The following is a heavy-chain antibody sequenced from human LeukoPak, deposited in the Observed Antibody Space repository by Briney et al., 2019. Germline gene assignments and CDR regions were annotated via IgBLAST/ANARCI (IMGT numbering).Heavy chain of an antibody. D-gene: IGHD2-8*01. J-gene: IGHJ5*02. V-gene: IGHV1-2*02. Sequence: EGSVKVSCKASGYTFIGYYMNWVRPAPGHGLEWMGWINPISGDTDYPQKFQGRVTMTRDTSINTGYMELRRLTSDDTAVYYCARGNGPENAWGQGTLVTVSS. CDR3: ARGNGPENA. CDR2: INPISGDT. CDR1: GYTFIGYY.